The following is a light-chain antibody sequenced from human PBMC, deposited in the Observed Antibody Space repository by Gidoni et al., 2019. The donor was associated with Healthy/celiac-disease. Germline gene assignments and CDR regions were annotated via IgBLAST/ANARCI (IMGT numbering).Light chain of an antibody. CDR2: DAS. CDR3: QSAA. J-gene: IGKJ4*01. Sequence: EIVLTQSPATLSLSPGERATLSCRASQSVSSYLAWYQQKPGQAPRLLIYDASNRATGIPARFSGSGSGTDFTLTISRLEPEDFAVYYCQSAAFGGGTKVEIK. CDR1: QSVSSY. V-gene: IGKV3-11*01.